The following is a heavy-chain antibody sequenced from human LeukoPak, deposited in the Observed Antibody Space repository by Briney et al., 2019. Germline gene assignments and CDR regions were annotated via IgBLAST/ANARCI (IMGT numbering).Heavy chain of an antibody. Sequence: GGSLRLSCAASGFTFDDYTMHWVRQAPGKGLEWVSLISWDGGSTYYADSVKGRFTISRDNSKNSLYLQMNSLRTEDTALYYCAKEGYCSGGSCYIDYWGQGTLVTVSS. J-gene: IGHJ4*02. V-gene: IGHV3-43*01. CDR2: ISWDGGST. CDR1: GFTFDDYT. CDR3: AKEGYCSGGSCYIDY. D-gene: IGHD2-15*01.